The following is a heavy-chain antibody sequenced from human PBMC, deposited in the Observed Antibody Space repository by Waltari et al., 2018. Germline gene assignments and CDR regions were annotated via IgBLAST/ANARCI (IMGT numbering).Heavy chain of an antibody. J-gene: IGHJ3*02. CDR1: GFPLSSYS. D-gene: IGHD3-10*01. CDR3: ARAPHGITMIRGGDAFDI. CDR2: VSSTSTYI. V-gene: IGHV3-21*01. Sequence: EVQLVESGGGLVKPGGSLRLSCAASGFPLSSYSMNWVRLAPGKGLEWVSSVSSTSTYIYYGDSVKGRFTISRDNAKNSLYLQMNSLRAEDTAVYYCARAPHGITMIRGGDAFDIWGLGTMVTVSS.